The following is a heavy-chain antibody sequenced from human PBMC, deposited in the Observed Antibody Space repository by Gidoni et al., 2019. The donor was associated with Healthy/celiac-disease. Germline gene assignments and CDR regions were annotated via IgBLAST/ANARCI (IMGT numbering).Heavy chain of an antibody. V-gene: IGHV1-69*01. CDR3: ARGAAAGTSALYYYYYGMDV. J-gene: IGHJ6*02. D-gene: IGHD6-13*01. Sequence: QVQLVQSAAEVKKPGSSVKVPCKASGGTFSSYAISWVRQAPGQGLEWMGGIIPIFGTANYAQKFQGRVTITADESTSTAYMELSSLRSEDTAVYYCARGAAAGTSALYYYYYGMDVWGQGTTVTVS. CDR1: GGTFSSYA. CDR2: IIPIFGTA.